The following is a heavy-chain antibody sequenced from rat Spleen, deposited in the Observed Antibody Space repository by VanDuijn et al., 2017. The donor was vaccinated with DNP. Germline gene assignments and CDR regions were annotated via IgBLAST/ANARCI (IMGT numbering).Heavy chain of an antibody. D-gene: IGHD5-1*01. V-gene: IGHV5-20*01. Sequence: EVQLVESGGGLVQPGKSLKLSCTASGFTFSGYYMAWVRQAPTKGLEWVATVNYDGSRTYYRDSVKGRFTISRDDAKSTLYLQMDSLRSEDTATYYCTTGSADYWGQGVMVTVSS. CDR1: GFTFSGYY. CDR3: TTGSADY. CDR2: VNYDGSRT. J-gene: IGHJ2*01.